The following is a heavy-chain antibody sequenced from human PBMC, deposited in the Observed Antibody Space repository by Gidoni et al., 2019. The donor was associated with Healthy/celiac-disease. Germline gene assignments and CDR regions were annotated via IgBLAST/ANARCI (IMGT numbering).Heavy chain of an antibody. D-gene: IGHD3-22*01. J-gene: IGHJ4*02. V-gene: IGHV3-23*01. CDR1: GFTFSSYA. Sequence: EVQLLESGGGLVQPGGSLRLSCAASGFTFSSYAMGWVRQAQGKGLEWVSAISGSGGSTYYADSVKGRFTISRDNSKNTLYLQMNSLRAEDTAVYYCAKVLDYYYDSSGYSVFTGVDYWGQGTLVTVSS. CDR3: AKVLDYYYDSSGYSVFTGVDY. CDR2: ISGSGGST.